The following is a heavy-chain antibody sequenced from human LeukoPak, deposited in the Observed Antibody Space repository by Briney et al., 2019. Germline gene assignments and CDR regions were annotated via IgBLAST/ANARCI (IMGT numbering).Heavy chain of an antibody. Sequence: ASVKVSCKASGYTFASCDINWVRQATGQGLEWMGWMNPNSGNTGYAQKFQGRVTMTRNTSISTAYMELSSLRSEDTAVYYCARVGKLRYFHGSWFDPWGQGTLVTVSS. V-gene: IGHV1-8*01. CDR2: MNPNSGNT. CDR1: GYTFASCD. CDR3: ARVGKLRYFHGSWFDP. D-gene: IGHD3-9*01. J-gene: IGHJ5*02.